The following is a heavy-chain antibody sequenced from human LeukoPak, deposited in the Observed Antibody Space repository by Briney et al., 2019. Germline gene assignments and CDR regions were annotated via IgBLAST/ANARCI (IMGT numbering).Heavy chain of an antibody. CDR3: ARDRYSSGFDY. V-gene: IGHV4-59*01. J-gene: IGHJ4*02. D-gene: IGHD6-19*01. Sequence: SETLSLTCTVSGGSISSYYWSWIRQPPGKGLEWIGYIYYSGSTNYNPSLKSRVTISVDTSKNQFSLKLSSATAADTAVYYCARDRYSSGFDYWGQGTLVTVSS. CDR2: IYYSGST. CDR1: GGSISSYY.